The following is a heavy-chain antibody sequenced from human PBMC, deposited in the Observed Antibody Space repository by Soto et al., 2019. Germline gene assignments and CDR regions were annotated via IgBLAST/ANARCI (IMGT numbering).Heavy chain of an antibody. J-gene: IGHJ4*02. Sequence: GGSLRLSCAASGFTFSSYWMSWVRQAPGKGLEWVANIKQDGSEKYYVDSVKGRFTISRDNTKNTLHLEMNGLRAEDTAVYYCAVRGGYTTPFDYWGQGTLVTVSS. V-gene: IGHV3-7*01. D-gene: IGHD1-26*01. CDR2: IKQDGSEK. CDR1: GFTFSSYW. CDR3: AVRGGYTTPFDY.